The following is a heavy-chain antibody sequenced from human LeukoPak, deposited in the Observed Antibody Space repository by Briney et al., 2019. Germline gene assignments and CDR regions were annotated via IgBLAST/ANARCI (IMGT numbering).Heavy chain of an antibody. CDR3: RRFGDDPFDY. Sequence: GGSLRLSCSVSRFTFCTFSMKWVRQAPGKGWVWGTYISSSSRNISYADSVKGRFTFSRDTAKNSVYLKMQRLRTADMGVYWCRRFGDDPFDYWGQGTLVTVSS. CDR2: ISSSSRNI. V-gene: IGHV3-48*01. J-gene: IGHJ4*02. D-gene: IGHD3-10*01. CDR1: RFTFCTFS.